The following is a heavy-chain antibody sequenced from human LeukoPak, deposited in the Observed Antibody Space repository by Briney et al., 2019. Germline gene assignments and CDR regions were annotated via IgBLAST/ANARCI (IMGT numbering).Heavy chain of an antibody. Sequence: PSETLSLTCTVSGGSISSYYWSWIRQPPGKGLEWIGYIYYSGSTNYNPSLKSRVTISVDTSKNQFSLKLSSVTAADTAAYYCARVWNDYGDYVPDYWGQGTLVTVSS. CDR3: ARVWNDYGDYVPDY. V-gene: IGHV4-59*01. D-gene: IGHD4-17*01. CDR1: GGSISSYY. J-gene: IGHJ4*02. CDR2: IYYSGST.